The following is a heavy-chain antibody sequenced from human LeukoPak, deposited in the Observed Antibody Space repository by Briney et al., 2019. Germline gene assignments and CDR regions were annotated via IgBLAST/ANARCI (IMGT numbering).Heavy chain of an antibody. Sequence: ASVKVSCKASGYTFTSYYMHWVRQAPGQGLEWMGIINPSGGSTSYAQKFQGRVTMTRDTSTSTVYMELSSLRSEDTAVYYCARDLSGGYDLGAFDIWGQGTMVTVSS. J-gene: IGHJ3*02. CDR2: INPSGGST. V-gene: IGHV1-46*01. D-gene: IGHD1-26*01. CDR3: ARDLSGGYDLGAFDI. CDR1: GYTFTSYY.